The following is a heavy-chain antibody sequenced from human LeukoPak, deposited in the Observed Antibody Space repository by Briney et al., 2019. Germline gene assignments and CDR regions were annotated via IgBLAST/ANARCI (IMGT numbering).Heavy chain of an antibody. J-gene: IGHJ6*03. CDR3: ARVGGGTIQTPGPSYYFYYYMDV. CDR2: INTRSRSI. CDR1: AFTFSDYY. V-gene: IGHV3-11*06. D-gene: IGHD4/OR15-4a*01. Sequence: PGGSLRLSCAASAFTFSDYYMNWIRQAPGKGLEWVSFINTRSRSIKYADSVKGRFTISRDNANNSLYLQMNSLRAEDTAVYYCARVGGGTIQTPGPSYYFYYYMDVWGKGTTVAVSS.